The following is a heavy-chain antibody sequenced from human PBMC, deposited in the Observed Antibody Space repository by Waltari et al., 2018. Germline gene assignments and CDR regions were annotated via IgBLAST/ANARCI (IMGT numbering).Heavy chain of an antibody. CDR1: GGTISRYA. V-gene: IGHV1-69*13. D-gene: IGHD2-15*01. CDR3: AGSQGGRVVVVAAIYGIDV. J-gene: IGHJ6*02. CDR2: IIPIFGTA. Sequence: QVQLVQSGAEVKKPGSSVKVSCKASGGTISRYATRWVRQATGQGLELMGGIIPIFGTANYAQKYQGSVPITADESTITAYMELSSLRSEYTAVYYCAGSQGGRVVVVAAIYGIDVWGQGTTVTVSS.